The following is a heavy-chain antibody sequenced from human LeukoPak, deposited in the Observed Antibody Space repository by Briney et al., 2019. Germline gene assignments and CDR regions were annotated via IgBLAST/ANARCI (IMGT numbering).Heavy chain of an antibody. Sequence: GESLKISCKGSGYSSTIYWIGWVRQMPGKGLEWMGIIYPGDSDTRYSPSSQGQVTISADKSIGAAYLQWCSLKASDTAMYYCARQLSTARSFTGWGQGTLVTVSS. D-gene: IGHD2-8*02. J-gene: IGHJ4*02. CDR2: IYPGDSDT. V-gene: IGHV5-51*01. CDR1: GYSSTIYW. CDR3: ARQLSTARSFTG.